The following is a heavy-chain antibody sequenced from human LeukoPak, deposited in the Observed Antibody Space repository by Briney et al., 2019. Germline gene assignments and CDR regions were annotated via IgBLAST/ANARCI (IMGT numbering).Heavy chain of an antibody. Sequence: GRSLRLSCAASGFTFSSYAMHWVRQAPGKGLEWVAVISYDGSNKYYADSVKGRFTISRDNSKNTLYLQMNSLRAEDTAVYYCAREGYDILTYYYYYYGMDVWGQGTTVTVSS. D-gene: IGHD3-9*01. CDR1: GFTFSSYA. J-gene: IGHJ6*02. CDR3: AREGYDILTYYYYYYGMDV. CDR2: ISYDGSNK. V-gene: IGHV3-30-3*01.